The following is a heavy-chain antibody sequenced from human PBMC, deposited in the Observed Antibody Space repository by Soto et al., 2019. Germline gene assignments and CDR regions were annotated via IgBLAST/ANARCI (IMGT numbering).Heavy chain of an antibody. D-gene: IGHD1-1*01. Sequence: EVPLLESGGGLVQPGGSLRLSCAASGFSLRTYAMTWVRQAPGKGLEWVSGISDNGGTTYYADSVKGRFTMSRDNSQSAMYLQMNSLRAEDTALYYCAKGRGTGTTRLGAFDIWGQGTMVTVSS. J-gene: IGHJ3*02. CDR2: ISDNGGTT. CDR3: AKGRGTGTTRLGAFDI. V-gene: IGHV3-23*01. CDR1: GFSLRTYA.